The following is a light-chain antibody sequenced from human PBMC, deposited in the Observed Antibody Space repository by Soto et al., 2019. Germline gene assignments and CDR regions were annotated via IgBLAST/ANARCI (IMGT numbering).Light chain of an antibody. CDR2: EVS. CDR1: SSDVGSYNR. J-gene: IGLJ1*01. CDR3: SLYTSSSLYV. V-gene: IGLV2-18*01. Sequence: QSVLTQPPSVSGSPGQSVTISCTGTSSDVGSYNRVSWYQQPPGTAPKLMIYEVSNRPSGVPDRFSGSKSGNTASLTISGLQAEDEADYCCSLYTSSSLYVFGAGTKVTVL.